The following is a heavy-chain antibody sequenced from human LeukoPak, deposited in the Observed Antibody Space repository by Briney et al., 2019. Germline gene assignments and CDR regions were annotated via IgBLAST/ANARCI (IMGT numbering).Heavy chain of an antibody. V-gene: IGHV4-30-4*01. J-gene: IGHJ3*02. Sequence: SETLSLTCTVSGGSISSGDYYWSWIRQPPGKGLEWIGYIYYSGSTYYNPSLKSRVTISVDTSKNQFSLKLSSVTAADTAVYYCAILGYDILPGYSLQDHTFDIWGQGTMVTVSS. CDR2: IYYSGST. D-gene: IGHD3-9*01. CDR1: GGSISSGDYY. CDR3: AILGYDILPGYSLQDHTFDI.